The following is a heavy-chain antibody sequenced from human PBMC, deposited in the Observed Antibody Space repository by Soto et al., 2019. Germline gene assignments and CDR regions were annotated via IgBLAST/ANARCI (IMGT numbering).Heavy chain of an antibody. CDR3: AKGGATVTTWFDY. CDR1: GFTFVNDA. CDR2: ISGDSGII. D-gene: IGHD4-4*01. Sequence: EVHLVESGGGLVQPGRSLRLSCAASGFTFVNDAMHWVRQAPGKGLEWVSGISGDSGIIGYVESVKGRFTISRDNAKKSLYLQMNSLRTEDTALYYCAKGGATVTTWFDYWGQGTLVTVSS. V-gene: IGHV3-9*01. J-gene: IGHJ4*02.